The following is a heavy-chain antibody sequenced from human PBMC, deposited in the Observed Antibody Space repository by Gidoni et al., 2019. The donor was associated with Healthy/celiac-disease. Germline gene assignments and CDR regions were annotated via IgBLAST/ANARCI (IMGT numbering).Heavy chain of an antibody. CDR1: GFTFSSYA. Sequence: EVQLLESGGGLVQPGGSLRLSCAASGFTFSSYALSWVRKAPGKGLGWVSASSGRGGSTYNADTGKGRFTTSSDNSKNTLYMQKNRLRAEDTTVNYCAKDLGATYYDILTGYYAAVEAFDIWGQGTMVTVSS. CDR2: SSGRGGST. CDR3: AKDLGATYYDILTGYYAAVEAFDI. J-gene: IGHJ3*02. D-gene: IGHD3-9*01. V-gene: IGHV3-23*01.